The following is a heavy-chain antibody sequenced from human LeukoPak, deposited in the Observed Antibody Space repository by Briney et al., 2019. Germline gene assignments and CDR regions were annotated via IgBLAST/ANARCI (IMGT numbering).Heavy chain of an antibody. D-gene: IGHD1-26*01. V-gene: IGHV4-4*07. CDR3: ARQSGS. CDR2: IYPSGIT. J-gene: IGHJ4*02. Sequence: SETLSLTCTVSGDSISNYYWSWIRQPAGKGLEWIGRIYPSGITNHNPSLKSRVTMSVDTSKNQFSLELRSVTAADTAVYYCARQSGSWGQGTLVTVSS. CDR1: GDSISNYY.